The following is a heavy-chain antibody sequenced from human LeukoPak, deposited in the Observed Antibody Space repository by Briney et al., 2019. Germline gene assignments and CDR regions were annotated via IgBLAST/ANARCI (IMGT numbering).Heavy chain of an antibody. D-gene: IGHD3-10*02. J-gene: IGHJ4*02. CDR3: AVGVSTMSFDH. Sequence: PSETLSLTCSVYGRSFSGCYWTWVRRPPGKGLEWIGEVNHSGTTKFHPSLKSRVTMSVDTSKNQVSLNLRSVTAADTAVYFCAVGVSTMSFDHWGQGTQVTVSS. CDR2: VNHSGTT. CDR1: GRSFSGCY. V-gene: IGHV4-34*01.